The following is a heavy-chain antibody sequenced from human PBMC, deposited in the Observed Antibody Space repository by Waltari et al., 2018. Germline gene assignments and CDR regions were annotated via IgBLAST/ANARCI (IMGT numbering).Heavy chain of an antibody. CDR2: IYYSGST. V-gene: IGHV4-59*01. CDR3: ARDGTTVVTPAKWYFDL. Sequence: QVQLHESGPGLVKPSETLSLTCTVSGGSISSYYWRWIRQPPGKGLEWIGYIYYSGSTNYNPSLKSRVTISVDTSKNQFSLKLSSVTAADTAVYYCARDGTTVVTPAKWYFDLWGRGTLVTVSS. CDR1: GGSISSYY. J-gene: IGHJ2*01. D-gene: IGHD4-17*01.